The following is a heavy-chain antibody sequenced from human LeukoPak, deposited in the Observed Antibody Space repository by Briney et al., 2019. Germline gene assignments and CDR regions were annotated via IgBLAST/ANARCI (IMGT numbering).Heavy chain of an antibody. D-gene: IGHD2-15*01. V-gene: IGHV3-7*03. CDR1: GFTFSSYW. CDR3: ARGLLGGAFDY. J-gene: IGHJ4*02. CDR2: IKQDGSEK. Sequence: GGSLGLSCAASGFTFSSYWMSWVRQAPGKGLEWVANIKQDGSEKYYVDSVKGRFTISRDNAKNSLYLQMNSLRAEDTAVYYCARGLLGGAFDYWGQGTLVTVSS.